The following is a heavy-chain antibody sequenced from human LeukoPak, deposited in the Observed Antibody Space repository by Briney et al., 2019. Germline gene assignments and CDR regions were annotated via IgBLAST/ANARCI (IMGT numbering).Heavy chain of an antibody. CDR3: ARNDSSGYFDY. V-gene: IGHV4-38-2*01. CDR2: VYHSGST. J-gene: IGHJ4*02. Sequence: SETLSLTCAVSDYSISSHNYWGWIRQPPGNGLEWIGSVYHSGSTHYSPSLKSRVTISVDTSKNQFSLKLSSVTAADTAVYYCARNDSSGYFDYWGQGTLVTVSS. CDR1: DYSISSHNY. D-gene: IGHD3-22*01.